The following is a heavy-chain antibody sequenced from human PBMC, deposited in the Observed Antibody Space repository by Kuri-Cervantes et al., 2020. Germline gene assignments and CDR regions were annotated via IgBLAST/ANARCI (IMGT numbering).Heavy chain of an antibody. CDR1: GFTFSSFS. CDR2: IGSNSDSI. V-gene: IGHV3-48*01. CDR3: AKMSGSGWKMGYYGMDV. J-gene: IGHJ6*02. Sequence: GESLKISCAASGFTFSSFSMNWVRRAPGKGLEWLSYIGSNSDSIYYADSVKGRFTISRDNAENSLYLQMNSLRAEDTALYYCAKMSGSGWKMGYYGMDVWSQGTTVTVS. D-gene: IGHD6-19*01.